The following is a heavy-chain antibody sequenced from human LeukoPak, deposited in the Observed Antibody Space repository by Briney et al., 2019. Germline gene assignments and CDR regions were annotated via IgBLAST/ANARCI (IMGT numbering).Heavy chain of an antibody. CDR3: AKSNGYGLVDI. D-gene: IGHD3-10*01. V-gene: IGHV4-34*12. J-gene: IGHJ3*02. CDR1: SGSVSGYY. CDR2: IFYSGST. Sequence: PSETLSLTCGVYSGSVSGYYWTWIRQPPGKGLEWIGNIFYSGSTYYSPSLRSRVTISLDTSRNQFSLKLNSVTAADTAVYYCAKSNGYGLVDIWGQGTMVTVSS.